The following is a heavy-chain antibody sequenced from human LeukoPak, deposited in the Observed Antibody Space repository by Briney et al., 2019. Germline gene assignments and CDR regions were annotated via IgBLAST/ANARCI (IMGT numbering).Heavy chain of an antibody. D-gene: IGHD3-22*01. CDR2: ISAYNGNT. Sequence: ASVKVSCKASGYTFTSYGISWVRQAPGQGLEWMGWISAYNGNTNYAQKFQGRVTITADKSTSTAYMELSSLRSEDTAVYYCARDYYDSSGYLDYWGQGTLVTVSS. J-gene: IGHJ4*02. CDR1: GYTFTSYG. V-gene: IGHV1-18*01. CDR3: ARDYYDSSGYLDY.